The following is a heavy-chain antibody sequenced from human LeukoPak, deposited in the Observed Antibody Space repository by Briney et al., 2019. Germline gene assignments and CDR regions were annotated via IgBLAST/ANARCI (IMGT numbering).Heavy chain of an antibody. J-gene: IGHJ4*02. CDR2: IYSGGST. Sequence: PGGSLRLSCAASGFTVSSNYMSWVRQAPGKGLEWVSVIYSGGSTYYADSVKGRFTISRDNSKNPLYLQMNSLRAEDTAVYYCARVTPPWFGESFFDYWGQGTLVTVSS. V-gene: IGHV3-53*01. CDR1: GFTVSSNY. D-gene: IGHD3-10*01. CDR3: ARVTPPWFGESFFDY.